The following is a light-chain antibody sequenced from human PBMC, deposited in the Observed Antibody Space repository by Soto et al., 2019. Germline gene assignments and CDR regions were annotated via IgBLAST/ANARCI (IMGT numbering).Light chain of an antibody. CDR3: QQSYNIPYT. Sequence: DIQMTQSPSSLAASVGERVTITCRASQNIHSFLNWYQQKPGKAPQVLIYGGSALQSGVPSRFSGSGSGTDFTLTISSLQPEDYASYSCQQSYNIPYTFGHGTKLDI. CDR1: QNIHSF. J-gene: IGKJ3*01. V-gene: IGKV1-39*01. CDR2: GGS.